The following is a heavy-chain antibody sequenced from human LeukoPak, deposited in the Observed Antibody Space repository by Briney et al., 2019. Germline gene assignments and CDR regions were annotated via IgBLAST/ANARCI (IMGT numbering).Heavy chain of an antibody. D-gene: IGHD2-2*01. CDR2: IYYSGST. J-gene: IGHJ4*02. CDR3: ARGCSSTSCSDY. V-gene: IGHV4-39*01. Sequence: SETLSLTCSVSGDSISSSSYYWGWIRQPPGKGLEWIGSIYYSGSTYYNPSLKSRVTISVDTSKNQFSLKLSSVTAADTAVYYCARGCSSTSCSDYWGQGTLVTVSS. CDR1: GDSISSSSYY.